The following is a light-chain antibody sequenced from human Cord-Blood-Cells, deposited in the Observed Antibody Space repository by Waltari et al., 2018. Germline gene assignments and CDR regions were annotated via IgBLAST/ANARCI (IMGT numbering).Light chain of an antibody. Sequence: DIQMTQSPSTLSASVGDRVTITCWASQSISSWLAWYQQKPGNAPKILIYDASSVESGVPSRFSGSGSGTECTLTISSLQPDYFATYYCQQYNSYPLTFGGGTKVEIK. V-gene: IGKV1-5*01. J-gene: IGKJ4*01. CDR1: QSISSW. CDR3: QQYNSYPLT. CDR2: DAS.